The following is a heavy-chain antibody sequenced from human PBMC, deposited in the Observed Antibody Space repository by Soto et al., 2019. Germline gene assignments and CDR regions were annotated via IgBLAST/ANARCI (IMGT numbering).Heavy chain of an antibody. D-gene: IGHD3-16*01. CDR2: IFYSGRSGST. J-gene: IGHJ6*02. Sequence: KPSETLSLTCSVSGGSISSYYWSWIRQPPGRGLEWIGYIFYSGRSGSTNHNPSLKSRVTISVDTSKNQFSLKLSSVTAADTAVYYCARVPSPFDFYYAMDVWGQGTTVTVSS. CDR3: ARVPSPFDFYYAMDV. CDR1: GGSISSYY. V-gene: IGHV4-59*01.